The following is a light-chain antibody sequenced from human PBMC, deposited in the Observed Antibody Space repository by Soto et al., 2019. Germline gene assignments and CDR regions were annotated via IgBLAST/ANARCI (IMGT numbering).Light chain of an antibody. J-gene: IGKJ1*01. Sequence: EIVLTQSPGTLSLSPGERATLSCRASQNINNNYLAWYQQKPGQAPRLLIYHASSRATGSPDRFSGSGSGTDFTLTISRLDPEDFAVYYCQQYGILPRTFGQGTKVEIK. V-gene: IGKV3-20*01. CDR1: QNINNNY. CDR2: HAS. CDR3: QQYGILPRT.